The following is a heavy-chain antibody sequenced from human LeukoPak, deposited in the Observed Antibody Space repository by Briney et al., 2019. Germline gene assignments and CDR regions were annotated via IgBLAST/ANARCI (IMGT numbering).Heavy chain of an antibody. CDR1: GGSISSYY. V-gene: IGHV4-59*01. CDR2: IYYSGST. J-gene: IGHJ3*02. D-gene: IGHD2-2*01. Sequence: SETLSLTCTVSGGSISSYYWSWIRQPPGKGLEWIGYIYYSGSTNYNPSLKSRVTISVDTSKNQFSLKLSSVTAADTAVYYCARDKVGLTSNDAFDIWGQGTMVTVSS. CDR3: ARDKVGLTSNDAFDI.